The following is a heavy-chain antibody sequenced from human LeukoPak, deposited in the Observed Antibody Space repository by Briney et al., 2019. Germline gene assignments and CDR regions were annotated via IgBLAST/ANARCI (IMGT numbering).Heavy chain of an antibody. J-gene: IGHJ4*02. Sequence: GGSLRLSCAASGFTFSTSAMSWVRQAPGKGLVWVSRINSDGSSTNYADSVKGRFTISRDNAKNTLYLQMNSLRAEDTAVYYCARGDYFYDSAGYYYSFDYWGQGTLVTVSS. CDR1: GFTFSTSA. V-gene: IGHV3-74*01. D-gene: IGHD3-22*01. CDR3: ARGDYFYDSAGYYYSFDY. CDR2: INSDGSST.